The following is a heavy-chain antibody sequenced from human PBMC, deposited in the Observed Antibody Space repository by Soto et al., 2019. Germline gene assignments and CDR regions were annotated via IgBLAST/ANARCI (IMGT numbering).Heavy chain of an antibody. J-gene: IGHJ6*02. V-gene: IGHV3-30*18. CDR3: AKDQGVISGMDV. CDR1: GFTFSSYG. D-gene: IGHD2-21*01. Sequence: GGSLRLSCAASGFTFSSYGMHWVRQAPGKGLEWVAVISYDGSNKYYADSVKGRLTISRDNSKNTLYLQMNSLRAEDTAVYYCAKDQGVISGMDVWGQGTTVTVSS. CDR2: ISYDGSNK.